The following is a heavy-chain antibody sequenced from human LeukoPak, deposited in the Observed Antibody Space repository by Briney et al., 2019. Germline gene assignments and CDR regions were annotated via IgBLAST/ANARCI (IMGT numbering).Heavy chain of an antibody. CDR1: GFTFSSYA. CDR3: ARAAMVRGVILLYYFDY. V-gene: IGHV3-30-3*01. D-gene: IGHD3-10*01. CDR2: ISYDGSNK. Sequence: PGGSLRLSCAASGFTFSSYAMHWVRQAPGKGLEWVAVISYDGSNKYYADFVKGRFTISRDNSKNTLYLQMNSLRAEDTAVYYCARAAMVRGVILLYYFDYWGQGTLVTVSS. J-gene: IGHJ4*02.